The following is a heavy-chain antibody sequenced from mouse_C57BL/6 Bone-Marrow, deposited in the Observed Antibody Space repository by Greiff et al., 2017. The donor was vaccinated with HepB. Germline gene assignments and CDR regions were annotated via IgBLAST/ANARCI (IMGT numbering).Heavy chain of an antibody. D-gene: IGHD1-1*01. CDR1: GFTFSDYG. V-gene: IGHV5-17*01. Sequence: EVHLVESGGGLVKPGGSLKLSCAASGFTFSDYGMHWVRQAPEKGLEWVAYISSGSSTIYYADTVKGRFTISRDNAKNTLFLQMTSLRSEDTAMYYCARERVITTVVAPYYYAMDYWGQGTSVTVSS. CDR2: ISSGSSTI. J-gene: IGHJ4*01. CDR3: ARERVITTVVAPYYYAMDY.